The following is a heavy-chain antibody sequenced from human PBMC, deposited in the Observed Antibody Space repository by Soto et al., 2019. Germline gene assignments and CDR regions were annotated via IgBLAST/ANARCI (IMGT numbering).Heavy chain of an antibody. CDR2: IFYSGTA. CDR1: GDSISSGNHY. CDR3: ARTDYGTAYFDP. Sequence: TLSLTCTFSGDSISSGNHYWSWIRQPPGKGLEWIGYIFYSGTAYYNPSLKSRLTISVDTSKNQFSLKLSSVTAADTAVYYCARTDYGTAYFDPWGQGSLVTVYS. V-gene: IGHV4-30-4*01. J-gene: IGHJ5*02. D-gene: IGHD3-10*01.